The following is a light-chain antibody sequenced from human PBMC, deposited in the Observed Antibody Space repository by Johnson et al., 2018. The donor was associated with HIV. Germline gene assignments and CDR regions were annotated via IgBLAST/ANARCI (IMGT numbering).Light chain of an antibody. CDR3: GKWATGLRTGF. Sequence: QPVLTQPPSVSAAPGQKVTISCSGSSSNIGNNYVSWYQQLPGTAPKLLIYDNNRRPSGLPDRFSGSKSGSLATLGIPVLKPGDEADYYCGKWATGLRTGFFGTGTKVTVL. V-gene: IGLV1-51*01. J-gene: IGLJ1*01. CDR2: DNN. CDR1: SSNIGNNY.